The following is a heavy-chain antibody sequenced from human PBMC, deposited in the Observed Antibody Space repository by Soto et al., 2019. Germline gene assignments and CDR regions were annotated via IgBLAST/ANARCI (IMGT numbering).Heavy chain of an antibody. CDR1: GGSFSGYY. Sequence: QVQLQQWGAGLLKPSETLSLTCAVYGGSFSGYYWSWIRQPPGKGLEWIGEINHSGSTNYNPSLKSRVTISVDTSKNQFSLKLSSVTAADTAVYYCARGYSGYDGAGYWGQGTLVTVSS. CDR3: ARGYSGYDGAGY. J-gene: IGHJ4*02. V-gene: IGHV4-34*01. D-gene: IGHD5-12*01. CDR2: INHSGST.